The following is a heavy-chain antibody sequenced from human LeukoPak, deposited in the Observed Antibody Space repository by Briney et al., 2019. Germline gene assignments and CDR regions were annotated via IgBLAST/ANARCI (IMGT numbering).Heavy chain of an antibody. CDR2: IYYSGST. Sequence: SQTLSLTCTVSGGSISSGDYHWSWIRQPPGKGLEWIGYIYYSGSTYYNPSLKSRVTISVDTSKNQFSLKLSSVTAADTAVYYCARESVFGSYFDYWGQGTLVTVSS. CDR3: ARESVFGSYFDY. J-gene: IGHJ4*02. D-gene: IGHD2-8*01. CDR1: GGSISSGDYH. V-gene: IGHV4-30-4*01.